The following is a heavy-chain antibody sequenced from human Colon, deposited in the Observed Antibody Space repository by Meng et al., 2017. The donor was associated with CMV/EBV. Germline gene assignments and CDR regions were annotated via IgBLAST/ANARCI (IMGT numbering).Heavy chain of an antibody. CDR3: ARSTSSGTDYWE. D-gene: IGHD6-6*01. J-gene: IGHJ4*02. Sequence: GESLKISCATSGFTFTDYSLNWVRQAPGKGLEWVSSISSRSTYISYADSVKGRFTISRDNAKNTLYLQMNSLRADDTAVYYCARSTSSGTDYWEWGQGTLVTVSS. CDR2: ISSRSTYI. V-gene: IGHV3-21*01. CDR1: GFTFTDYS.